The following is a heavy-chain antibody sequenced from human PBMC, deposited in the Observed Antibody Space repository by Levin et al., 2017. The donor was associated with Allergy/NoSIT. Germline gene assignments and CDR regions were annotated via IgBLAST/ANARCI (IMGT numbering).Heavy chain of an antibody. D-gene: IGHD5-18*01. J-gene: IGHJ4*02. V-gene: IGHV1-69*13. CDR3: AKGAGQLRGFFDS. Sequence: SVKVSCKASGGTFSNCAISWVRQAPGQGLEWMGGIIPRFLTGNYAQKFQGRVTFTADESTSTVYMELSSLGSEDTAVYYCAKGAGQLRGFFDSWGQGTLVTVSS. CDR2: IIPRFLTG. CDR1: GGTFSNCA.